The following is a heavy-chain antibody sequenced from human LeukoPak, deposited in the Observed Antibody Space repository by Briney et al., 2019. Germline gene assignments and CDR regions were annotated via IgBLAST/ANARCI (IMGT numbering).Heavy chain of an antibody. Sequence: SETLSLTCGVYGGVDGGAFSRYYWSWIRQPPGKGLEWIGEFNPSGITNSNPSLESRVTISIDTSNNQVSLELTSVTAADTAVYYCARRDCTNAVCPFDYWGQGTLVTVSS. J-gene: IGHJ4*02. CDR3: ARRDCTNAVCPFDY. CDR1: GGVDGGAFSRYY. V-gene: IGHV4-34*01. D-gene: IGHD2-8*01. CDR2: FNPSGIT.